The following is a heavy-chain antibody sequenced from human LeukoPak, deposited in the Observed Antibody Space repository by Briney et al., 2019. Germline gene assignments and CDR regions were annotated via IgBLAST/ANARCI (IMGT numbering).Heavy chain of an antibody. CDR2: INHSGST. D-gene: IGHD2-15*01. CDR1: VGSFCGYY. CDR3: ARGRVVVVVKQYYYYGMDG. J-gene: IGHJ6*02. Sequence: LESLSLTCAVYVGSFCGYYWSRIRQPPGNGVGWMGEINHSGSTNYNPSLKSRVTISVDTSKNQFSLKLSSVTAADTAAYYCARGRVVVVVKQYYYYGMDGWGQGSTVSVCS. V-gene: IGHV4-34*01.